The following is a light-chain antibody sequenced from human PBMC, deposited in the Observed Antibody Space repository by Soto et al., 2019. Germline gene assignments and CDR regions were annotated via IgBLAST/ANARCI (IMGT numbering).Light chain of an antibody. J-gene: IGLJ2*01. V-gene: IGLV2-14*01. CDR3: SSYSTTSSPHVL. Sequence: QSALTQPPSASGSPGQSITISCTGTRSDVGRYNYVSWYQQHPGKAPKLLIYEVTYRPSGVSTRFSASKSGSTASLTISGIQAEDEADYYCSSYSTTSSPHVLFGGGTKVTVL. CDR2: EVT. CDR1: RSDVGRYNY.